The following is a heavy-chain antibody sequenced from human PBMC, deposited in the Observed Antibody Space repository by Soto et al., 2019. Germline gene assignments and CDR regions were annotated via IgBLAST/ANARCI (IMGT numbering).Heavy chain of an antibody. CDR3: ARQIYDSDTGPNFQYYFDS. CDR2: IDPSDSQT. V-gene: IGHV5-10-1*01. Sequence: LKISCKGSGYSFAGYWITWVRQKPGKGLEWMGRIDPSDSQTYYSPSFRGHVTISVTKSITTVFLQWRSLRASDTAMYYCARQIYDSDTGPNFQYYFDSWGQGTPVTVSS. J-gene: IGHJ4*02. CDR1: GYSFAGYW. D-gene: IGHD3-22*01.